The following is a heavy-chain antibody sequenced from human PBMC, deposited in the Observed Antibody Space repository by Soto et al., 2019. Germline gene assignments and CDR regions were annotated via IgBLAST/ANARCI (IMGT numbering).Heavy chain of an antibody. J-gene: IGHJ5*02. CDR1: GLSFSGYY. D-gene: IGHD3-16*01. Sequence: SETLSLTCAVYGLSFSGYYWSLIRQPPGKGLEWIGEINHSGSTNYNPSLKSRVTISVDTSKNQFSLKLSSVTAADTAVYYCARAPWGSWFDPWGQGTLVTV. CDR3: ARAPWGSWFDP. V-gene: IGHV4-34*01. CDR2: INHSGST.